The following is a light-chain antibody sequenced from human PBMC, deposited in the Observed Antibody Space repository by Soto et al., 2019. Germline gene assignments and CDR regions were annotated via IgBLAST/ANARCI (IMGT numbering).Light chain of an antibody. CDR2: AS. Sequence: EIVLTQSPGTLSLSPGERAPLSCRASQSVSDMYLAWYQQKPGQAPRLLIYASNRATGIPDRFSGSGSGTDFTLTISRLEPEDFAVYYCQHYGTSALFGPGTKVEIK. CDR3: QHYGTSAL. J-gene: IGKJ3*01. V-gene: IGKV3-20*01. CDR1: QSVSDMY.